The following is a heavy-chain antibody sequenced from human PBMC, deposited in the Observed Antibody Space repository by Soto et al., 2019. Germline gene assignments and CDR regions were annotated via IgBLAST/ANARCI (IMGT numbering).Heavy chain of an antibody. CDR3: ARVEYYYDSSGYTYYFDY. J-gene: IGHJ4*02. V-gene: IGHV3-21*01. Sequence: GGSLRLSCAASGFTFSSYSMNWVRQAPGKGLEWVSSISSSSYIYYADSVKGRFTISRDNAKNSLYLQMNSLRAEDTAVYYCARVEYYYDSSGYTYYFDYWGQGTLVTVSS. D-gene: IGHD3-22*01. CDR1: GFTFSSYS. CDR2: ISSSSYI.